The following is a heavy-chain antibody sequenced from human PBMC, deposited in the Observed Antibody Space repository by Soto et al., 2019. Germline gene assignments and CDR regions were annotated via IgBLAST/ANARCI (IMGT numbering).Heavy chain of an antibody. CDR3: GRDPYYGAIDY. V-gene: IGHV3-23*01. CDR1: GFTFSSYA. J-gene: IGHJ4*02. D-gene: IGHD3-10*01. CDR2: ISGSGGST. Sequence: GGSLRLSCGASGFTFSSYAMSWVRQAPGKGLEWVSAISGSGGSTYCADSVKGRVAICRDNARNSLFLQMNNLRVEDTAVYYWGRDPYYGAIDYGGLETLVTVSS.